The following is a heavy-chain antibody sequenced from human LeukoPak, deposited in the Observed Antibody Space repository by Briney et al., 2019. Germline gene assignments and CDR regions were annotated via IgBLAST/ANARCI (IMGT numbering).Heavy chain of an antibody. J-gene: IGHJ4*02. Sequence: PGRSLRLSCAASGFTFDDYAMHWVRQAPGKGLEWVSGISWNSGSIGYADSVKGRFTISRDNAKNSLYLQMNSLRAEDTALYYCPKPDYGDGTDYWGQGTLVTVCS. CDR3: PKPDYGDGTDY. V-gene: IGHV3-9*01. CDR2: ISWNSGSI. D-gene: IGHD4-17*01. CDR1: GFTFDDYA.